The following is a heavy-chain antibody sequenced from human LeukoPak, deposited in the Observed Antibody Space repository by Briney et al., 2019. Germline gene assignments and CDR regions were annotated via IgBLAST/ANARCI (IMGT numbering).Heavy chain of an antibody. D-gene: IGHD6-13*01. J-gene: IGHJ4*02. CDR3: ARHDLHSSSWYYFNY. V-gene: IGHV4-39*01. Sequence: SETLSLTCTVSGGSITRSSYYWAWIRQPPGEGLEWIASIFYSGSAYYNPSLKSRVTISVDTSKNQFSLKMSSVTAADTAVYYCARHDLHSSSWYYFNYWGQGTLVSVSS. CDR1: GGSITRSSYY. CDR2: IFYSGSA.